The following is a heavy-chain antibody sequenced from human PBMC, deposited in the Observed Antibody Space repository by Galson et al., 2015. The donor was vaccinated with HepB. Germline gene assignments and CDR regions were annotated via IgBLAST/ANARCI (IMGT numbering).Heavy chain of an antibody. V-gene: IGHV1-24*01. J-gene: IGHJ4*02. CDR1: GYTLTELS. Sequence: SVKVSCKVSGYTLTELSMHWVRQAPGKGLEWMGGFDPEDGETIYAQKFQGRVTMTEDTSTDTAYMELSSLRSEDTAVYYCATTARYSSSSGLDCWGQGTLVTVSS. CDR3: ATTARYSSSSGLDC. D-gene: IGHD6-6*01. CDR2: FDPEDGET.